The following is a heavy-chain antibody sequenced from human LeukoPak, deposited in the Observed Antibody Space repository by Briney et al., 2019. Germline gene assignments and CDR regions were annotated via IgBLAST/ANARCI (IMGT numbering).Heavy chain of an antibody. J-gene: IGHJ4*02. CDR2: FDAEDGET. V-gene: IGHV1-24*01. Sequence: ASVKVSCKVSGYTLTELSTHWVRQAPGKGLEWMGGFDAEDGETIYSQKFQGRVTMTEDTSTDTAYMELSSLRPEDTAVYYCARGYEKIVGATHFDYWGQGTLVTVSS. D-gene: IGHD1-26*01. CDR3: ARGYEKIVGATHFDY. CDR1: GYTLTELS.